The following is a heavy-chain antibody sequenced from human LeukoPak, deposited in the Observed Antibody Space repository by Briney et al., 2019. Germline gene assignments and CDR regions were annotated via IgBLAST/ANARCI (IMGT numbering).Heavy chain of an antibody. D-gene: IGHD3-10*01. CDR1: GFTFNTYS. J-gene: IGHJ4*02. CDR2: IDSSGGYM. Sequence: GGSLRLSCEASGFTFNTYSMNWARQAPGKGLEWVSSIDSSGGYMFYADSVKGRFIISRDNAKDSLYLQMNSLRVEDTAVYYCARGSKYFGELIRRGEYYFDYWGQGTLVTVSS. CDR3: ARGSKYFGELIRRGEYYFDY. V-gene: IGHV3-21*06.